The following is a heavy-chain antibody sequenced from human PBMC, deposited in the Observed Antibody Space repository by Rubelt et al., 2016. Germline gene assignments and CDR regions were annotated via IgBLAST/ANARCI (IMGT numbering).Heavy chain of an antibody. CDR2: ISAYNGNT. Sequence: WMGWISAYNGNTNYAQKLQGRVTMTTDTSTSTAYMELRSLRSDDTAVYYCAEFRFSDSGYDDGWFDPWGQGTLVTVSS. CDR3: AEFRFSDSGYDDGWFDP. V-gene: IGHV1-18*01. D-gene: IGHD5-12*01. J-gene: IGHJ5*02.